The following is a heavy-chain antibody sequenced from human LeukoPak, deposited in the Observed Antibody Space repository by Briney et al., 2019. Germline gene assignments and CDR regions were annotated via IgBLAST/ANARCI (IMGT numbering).Heavy chain of an antibody. CDR3: ARGGARYCSSTSCPLLDY. CDR2: ISHSGST. J-gene: IGHJ4*02. V-gene: IGHV4-34*01. Sequence: SEPLSLTCAVYGGSFSGYYWSWIRQPPGKGLEWIGEISHSGSTNYNPSLKSRVTISVDTSKNQFSLKLSSVTAADTAVYYCARGGARYCSSTSCPLLDYWGQGTLVTVSS. D-gene: IGHD2-2*01. CDR1: GGSFSGYY.